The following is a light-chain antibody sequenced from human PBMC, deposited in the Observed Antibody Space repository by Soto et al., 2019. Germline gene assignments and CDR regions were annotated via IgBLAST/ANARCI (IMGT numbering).Light chain of an antibody. CDR3: QSYDSSLSGYV. V-gene: IGLV1-40*01. J-gene: IGLJ1*01. CDR2: GNS. Sequence: QSVLTQPPSVSGAPGQRVTISCTGSSSNIGAGYDVHWYQQLPGTAPKLLLYGNSNRPSGVPDRFSGSKSGTSASQAITGLQAEDEADYCCQSYDSSLSGYVFGTGTKLTVL. CDR1: SSNIGAGYD.